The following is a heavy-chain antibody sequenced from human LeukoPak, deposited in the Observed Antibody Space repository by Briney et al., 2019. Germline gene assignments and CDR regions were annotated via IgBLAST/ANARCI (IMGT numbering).Heavy chain of an antibody. V-gene: IGHV4-59*12. CDR2: IYYSGST. Sequence: SGTLSLTCTVSGGSISSYYWSWIRQPPGKGLEWIGDIYYSGSTNYNPSLKSRVTMSVDTSKHQFSLKLSSVTDADTAMYYCARDKSRTYGSADAFDIWGQGTMVTVSS. D-gene: IGHD3-10*01. CDR3: ARDKSRTYGSADAFDI. J-gene: IGHJ3*02. CDR1: GGSISSYY.